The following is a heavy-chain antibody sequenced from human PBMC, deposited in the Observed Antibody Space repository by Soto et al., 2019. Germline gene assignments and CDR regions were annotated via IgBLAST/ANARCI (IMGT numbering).Heavy chain of an antibody. V-gene: IGHV3-23*01. J-gene: IGHJ4*02. CDR1: GFTFSSYA. CDR3: AKDPSGSFFAWYFDY. D-gene: IGHD1-26*01. CDR2: ISGSGGST. Sequence: GGSLRLSCAASGFTFSSYATSWVRQAPGKGLEWVSAISGSGGSTYYADSVKGRFTISRDNSKNTLYLQMNSLRAEDTAVYYCAKDPSGSFFAWYFDYWGQGTLVTVSS.